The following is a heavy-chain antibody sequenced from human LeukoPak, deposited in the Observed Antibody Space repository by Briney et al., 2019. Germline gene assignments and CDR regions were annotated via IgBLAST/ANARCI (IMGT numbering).Heavy chain of an antibody. CDR3: ARPYYYDSRIDP. CDR2: IYTSGST. V-gene: IGHV4-59*10. CDR1: GGSFSSYY. Sequence: SETLSLTCAVYGGSFSSYYWSWIRQPAGKGLEWIGRIYTSGSTDYNPSLKSRVTMSVDTSKNQFSPKLSSVTAADTAVYYCARPYYYDSRIDPWGQGILVTVSS. J-gene: IGHJ5*02. D-gene: IGHD3-22*01.